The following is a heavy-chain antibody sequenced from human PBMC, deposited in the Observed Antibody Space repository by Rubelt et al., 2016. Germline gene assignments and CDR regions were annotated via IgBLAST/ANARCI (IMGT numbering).Heavy chain of an antibody. D-gene: IGHD2-15*01. CDR2: INHSGST. CDR3: ARSCIGGACYVPGAFDI. CDR1: GGSFSGYY. J-gene: IGHJ3*02. Sequence: QVQLQQWGAGLLKPSETLSLTCAVYGGSFSGYYWSWIRQAPGKGLEWIGEINHSGSTNYNPSLKSRVAISVDTSKNQFPPRRASGTAAGTAVYYCARSCIGGACYVPGAFDIWGRGTMVTVSS. V-gene: IGHV4-34*01.